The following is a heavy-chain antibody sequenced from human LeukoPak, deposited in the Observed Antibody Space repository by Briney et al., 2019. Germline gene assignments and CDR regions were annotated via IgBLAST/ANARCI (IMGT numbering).Heavy chain of an antibody. V-gene: IGHV4-38-2*02. Sequence: SETLSLTCTVSGYSISSGYYWGWIRQPPGKGLEWIGSIYHSGSTYYNPSLKSRVTISVDTSKNQFSLKLSSVTAADTAVYYCARTIAARTLYYYYYYYYMDVWGKGTTVTVSS. D-gene: IGHD6-6*01. CDR2: IYHSGST. J-gene: IGHJ6*03. CDR1: GYSISSGYY. CDR3: ARTIAARTLYYYYYYYYMDV.